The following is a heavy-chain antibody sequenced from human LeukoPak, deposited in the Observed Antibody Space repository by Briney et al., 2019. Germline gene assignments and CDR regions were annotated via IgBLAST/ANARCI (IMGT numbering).Heavy chain of an antibody. Sequence: GGSLRLSYAASGFTFDDYGMSWVRQAPGKGLEWVSGINWNGGSTGYADSVKGRFTISRDSAKNSLYLQMNSLRAEDTALYYCARLYYYDSSGLGDYWGQGTLVTVSS. J-gene: IGHJ4*02. CDR3: ARLYYYDSSGLGDY. CDR1: GFTFDDYG. D-gene: IGHD3-22*01. V-gene: IGHV3-20*03. CDR2: INWNGGST.